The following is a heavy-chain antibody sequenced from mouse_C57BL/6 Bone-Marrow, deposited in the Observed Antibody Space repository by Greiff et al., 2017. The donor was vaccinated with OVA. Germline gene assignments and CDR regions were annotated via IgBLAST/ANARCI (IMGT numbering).Heavy chain of an antibody. V-gene: IGHV1-66*01. CDR2: IYPGSGNT. Sequence: QVQLQQSGPELVKPGASVKISCKASGYSFTSYYIHWVKQRPGQGLEWIGWIYPGSGNTKYNEKFKGKATLTADTSSSTAYMQLSSLTSEDSAVYYCAREDYYGSSHWYLDVWGTGTTVTVSS. J-gene: IGHJ1*03. D-gene: IGHD1-1*01. CDR3: AREDYYGSSHWYLDV. CDR1: GYSFTSYY.